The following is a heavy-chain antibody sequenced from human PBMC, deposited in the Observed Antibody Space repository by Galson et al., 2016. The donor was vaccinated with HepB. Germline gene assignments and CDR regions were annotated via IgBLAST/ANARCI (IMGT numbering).Heavy chain of an antibody. Sequence: SLRLSCAASGFTVSNNFMTWVRQAPGKGLEWVLSYSAESTYHADSVTGRFTISRDNSKNTLYLQMNSLRAEDTAVYYSARVSAYPYYYGMDVWGQGTTVTVSS. D-gene: IGHD5-12*01. CDR2: SYSAEST. CDR1: GFTVSNNF. V-gene: IGHV3-53*01. J-gene: IGHJ6*02. CDR3: ARVSAYPYYYGMDV.